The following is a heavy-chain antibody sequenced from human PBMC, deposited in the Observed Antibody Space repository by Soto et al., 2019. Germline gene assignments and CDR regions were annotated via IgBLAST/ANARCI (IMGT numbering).Heavy chain of an antibody. V-gene: IGHV3-30-3*01. Sequence: AGSLTLSCAASGFTFSSYAMHWVSQVPGKGLGWVAVISYDVSKKYYADCVKGRFNISRDNSKNTLYLQMNSLRAEDTAVYYCARGLCSGGSCYSGVEYFDYWGQGTLVTVSS. D-gene: IGHD2-15*01. CDR1: GFTFSSYA. CDR3: ARGLCSGGSCYSGVEYFDY. J-gene: IGHJ4*02. CDR2: ISYDVSKK.